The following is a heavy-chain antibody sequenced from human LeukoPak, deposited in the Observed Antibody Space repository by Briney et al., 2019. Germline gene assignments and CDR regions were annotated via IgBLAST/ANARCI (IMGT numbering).Heavy chain of an antibody. CDR1: GFTFSDYY. CDR2: ISSSSSYI. J-gene: IGHJ4*02. V-gene: IGHV3-11*06. CDR3: ARVSSSSAFDY. Sequence: GGSLRLSCAASGFTFSDYYMSWIRQAPGKGLEWVSPISSSSSYIYYADSVKGRFTISRDNAKNSLYLQMNSLRAEDTAVYYCARVSSSSAFDYWGQGTLVTVSS. D-gene: IGHD6-6*01.